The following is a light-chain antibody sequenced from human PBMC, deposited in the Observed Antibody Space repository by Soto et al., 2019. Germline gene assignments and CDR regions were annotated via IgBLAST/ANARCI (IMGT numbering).Light chain of an antibody. CDR2: AAS. CDR3: QKYNSVPIT. CDR1: QAISNY. J-gene: IGKJ5*01. V-gene: IGKV1-27*01. Sequence: DIQMIQTPSPLSASAGDRVTITCRASQAISNYLAWYQQKPGKVPKLLIYAASTLQSGVPSRFRGSGSGTEFTLTISSLQPEDVATYYCQKYNSVPITFGQGTRLEIK.